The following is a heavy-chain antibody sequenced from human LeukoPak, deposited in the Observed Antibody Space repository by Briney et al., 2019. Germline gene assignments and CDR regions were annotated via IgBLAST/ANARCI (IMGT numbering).Heavy chain of an antibody. V-gene: IGHV4-30-2*01. CDR1: GDSISSGGYS. D-gene: IGHD3-16*01. J-gene: IGHJ2*01. Sequence: RTSQTLSLTSTVSGDSISSGGYSWTWIRQPPGKGLEWIGYINHSGSTYYNPSLKSRVTISVDKSKDQFSLKLSSVTAADTATYFCARVHWGNWYFDLWGRGTLVIVSS. CDR3: ARVHWGNWYFDL. CDR2: INHSGST.